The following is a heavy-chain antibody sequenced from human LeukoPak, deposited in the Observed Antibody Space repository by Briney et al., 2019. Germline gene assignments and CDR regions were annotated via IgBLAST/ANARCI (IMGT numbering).Heavy chain of an antibody. CDR3: ARGRKNRVLTTVYAFDI. CDR1: GDTFSSFA. J-gene: IGHJ3*02. D-gene: IGHD4-11*01. CDR2: IIPIFPTA. Sequence: GSSVKVSCKASGDTFSSFAISWVRQAPGQGLEWMGGIIPIFPTANYAQKFQGRVTITADESTSTAHMELSSLRSEDTAVYYCARGRKNRVLTTVYAFDIWGQGTMVTVSS. V-gene: IGHV1-69*01.